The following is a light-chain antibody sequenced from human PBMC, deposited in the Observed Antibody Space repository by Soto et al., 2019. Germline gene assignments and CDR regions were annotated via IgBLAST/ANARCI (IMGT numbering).Light chain of an antibody. CDR1: QSVSSN. J-gene: IGKJ1*01. Sequence: EIVMTQSPATLSLSPGERATLSCRASQSVSSNLAWYQQKPGQAPRRLIYGASTRAAGIPARFSGSGSGTEFSLTISSLQSEEFAVYYCQQYNNWPPGTFGQGTKVEIK. V-gene: IGKV3-15*01. CDR2: GAS. CDR3: QQYNNWPPGT.